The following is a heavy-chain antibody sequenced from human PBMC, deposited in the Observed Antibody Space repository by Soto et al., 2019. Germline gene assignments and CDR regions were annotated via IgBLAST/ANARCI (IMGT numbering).Heavy chain of an antibody. J-gene: IGHJ4*02. CDR3: TAGKLYPSLDFDY. D-gene: IGHD2-8*01. Sequence: GGSLRLSCAASGFTFSSYAMSWVRQAPGKGLEWVGFIRSKAYGGTTEYAASVKGRFTISRDDSKSIAYLQMNSLKTEDTAVYYCTAGKLYPSLDFDYWGQGTLVTVSS. CDR2: IRSKAYGGTT. CDR1: GFTFSSYA. V-gene: IGHV3-49*04.